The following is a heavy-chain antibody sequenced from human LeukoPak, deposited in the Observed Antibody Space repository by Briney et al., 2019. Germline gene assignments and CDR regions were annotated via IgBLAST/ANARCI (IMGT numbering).Heavy chain of an antibody. CDR1: RDSFTNYW. Sequence: GDSLKISCKGSRDSFTNYWIGWVRQMPGKGLEWMGLIYPYDSDTRYSPSFQGQVTISVDKSISTAYLQWTSLKASDTALYFCARGPDGAYYFDSWGQGTLVSVSS. D-gene: IGHD1-14*01. J-gene: IGHJ4*02. V-gene: IGHV5-51*01. CDR2: IYPYDSDT. CDR3: ARGPDGAYYFDS.